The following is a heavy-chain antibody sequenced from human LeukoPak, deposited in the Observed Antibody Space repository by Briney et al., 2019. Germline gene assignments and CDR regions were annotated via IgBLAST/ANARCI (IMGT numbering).Heavy chain of an antibody. J-gene: IGHJ6*02. Sequence: GGSLKLSCAASGFMFSGSAMHWVRQASGKGLEWVGRIRSKANSYATAYAASVEGRFTISRDDSKNTAYLHMNSLKPEDTAVYYCTRFNREPYGMAVWGQGTAVTVSS. CDR1: GFMFSGSA. CDR3: TRFNREPYGMAV. CDR2: IRSKANSYAT. D-gene: IGHD1-14*01. V-gene: IGHV3-73*01.